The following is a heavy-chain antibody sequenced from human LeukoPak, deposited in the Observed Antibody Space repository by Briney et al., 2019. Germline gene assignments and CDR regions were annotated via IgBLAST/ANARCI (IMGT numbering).Heavy chain of an antibody. V-gene: IGHV4-34*01. CDR2: IYHSGST. Sequence: LRLSCTASGFTFGDYAMSWVRQPPGKGLEWIGEIYHSGSTNYSPSLKSRGTISVDKSKNQFSLKLSSVTAADTAVYYCARLYGDYDYFDYWGQGTLVTVSS. J-gene: IGHJ4*02. CDR3: ARLYGDYDYFDY. D-gene: IGHD4-17*01. CDR1: GFTFGDYA.